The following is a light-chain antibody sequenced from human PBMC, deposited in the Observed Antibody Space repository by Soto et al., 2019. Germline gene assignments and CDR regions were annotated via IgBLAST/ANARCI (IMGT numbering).Light chain of an antibody. Sequence: EIVLTQSPGTLSLSPGERATLSGRASQSVSSNLAWYQQKPGQAPRLLIYGASTRATGIPARFSGSGSGTEFTLTISSLEPEDFAVYYCQQYGSSGTFGQGTKVDNK. CDR3: QQYGSSGT. CDR1: QSVSSN. CDR2: GAS. V-gene: IGKV3-20*01. J-gene: IGKJ1*01.